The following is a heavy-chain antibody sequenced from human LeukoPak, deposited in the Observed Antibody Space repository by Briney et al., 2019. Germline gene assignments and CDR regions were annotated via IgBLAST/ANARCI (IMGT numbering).Heavy chain of an antibody. V-gene: IGHV3-23*01. J-gene: IGHJ5*02. CDR1: GFTFSSYA. CDR3: AEDRGIAAAGWNNWFDP. CDR2: ISGSGGST. Sequence: PGGSLRLSCAASGFTFSSYAMSWVRQAPGKGLEWVSAISGSGGSTYYADSVKGRFTISRDNSKNTLYLQMNSLRAEDTAVYYCAEDRGIAAAGWNNWFDPWGQGTLVTVSS. D-gene: IGHD6-13*01.